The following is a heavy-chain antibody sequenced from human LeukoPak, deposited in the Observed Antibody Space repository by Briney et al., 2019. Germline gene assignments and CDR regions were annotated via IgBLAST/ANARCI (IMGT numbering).Heavy chain of an antibody. D-gene: IGHD2-15*01. J-gene: IGHJ6*02. CDR3: ARYYCSGGSCRYGMDV. CDR1: GGSISSSNW. CDR2: IYHSGST. Sequence: SGTLSLTCAVSGGSISSSNWWSWVRQPPGKGLEWIGEIYHSGSTNCNPSLKSRVTISVDKSKNQFSLKLSSVTAADTAVYYCARYYCSGGSCRYGMDVWGQGTTVTVSS. V-gene: IGHV4-4*02.